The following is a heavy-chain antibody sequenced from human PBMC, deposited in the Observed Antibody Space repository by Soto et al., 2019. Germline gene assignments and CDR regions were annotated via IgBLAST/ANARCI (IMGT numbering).Heavy chain of an antibody. CDR3: AKPPRSRFSYYFDY. V-gene: IGHV3-23*01. CDR1: GFTFSNYA. CDR2: ISGSSGST. Sequence: EVQLLESGGGLVQPGGSLRLSCAASGFTFSNYAMSWVRRAPGKGLEWVSGISGSSGSTHYADSVKGRLTTSRDNSKNTLYLQMNSRRAEDTAVYYCAKPPRSRFSYYFDYWGQGTLVTVSS. J-gene: IGHJ4*02. D-gene: IGHD3-16*01.